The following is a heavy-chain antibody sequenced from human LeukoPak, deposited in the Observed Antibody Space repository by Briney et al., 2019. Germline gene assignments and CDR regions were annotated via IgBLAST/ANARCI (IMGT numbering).Heavy chain of an antibody. CDR2: IYTSGST. CDR1: GGSISSGYYY. Sequence: PSETLSLTCTVSGGSISSGYYYWSWIRQPAGKGLEWIGRIYTSGSTNYNPSLKSRVTISVDTSKNQFSLKLSSVTAADTAVYYCARGVTSIGRVGYSYGYTPRRWFDPWGQGTLVTVSS. V-gene: IGHV4-61*02. CDR3: ARGVTSIGRVGYSYGYTPRRWFDP. J-gene: IGHJ5*02. D-gene: IGHD5-18*01.